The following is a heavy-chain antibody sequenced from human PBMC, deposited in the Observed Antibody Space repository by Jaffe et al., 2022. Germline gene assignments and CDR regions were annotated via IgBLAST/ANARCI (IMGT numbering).Heavy chain of an antibody. CDR2: IYHSGST. J-gene: IGHJ5*02. D-gene: IGHD6-19*01. Sequence: QVQLQESGPGLVKPSETLSLTCAVSGYSISSGYYWGWIRQPPGKGLEWIGSIYHSGSTYYNPSLKSRVTISVDTSKNQFSLKLSSVTAADTAVYYCARHVGLDVNSSGWYVWFDPWGQGTLVTVSS. V-gene: IGHV4-38-2*01. CDR1: GYSISSGYY. CDR3: ARHVGLDVNSSGWYVWFDP.